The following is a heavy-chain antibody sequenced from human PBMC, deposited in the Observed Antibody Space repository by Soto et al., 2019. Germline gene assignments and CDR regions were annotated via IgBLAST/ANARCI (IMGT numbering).Heavy chain of an antibody. V-gene: IGHV3-11*06. CDR2: ISSSTFYT. D-gene: IGHD3-22*01. CDR3: ATDDSSVLEYFDY. CDR1: GFTFSDHY. J-gene: IGHJ4*02. Sequence: GGSLRLFCAASGFTFSDHYMSWIRQAPGKGLEWVSYISSSTFYTNYADSVKGRFTISRDNAKNSLYLQMNSLRAEDTAVYYCATDDSSVLEYFDYWGQGILVTVSS.